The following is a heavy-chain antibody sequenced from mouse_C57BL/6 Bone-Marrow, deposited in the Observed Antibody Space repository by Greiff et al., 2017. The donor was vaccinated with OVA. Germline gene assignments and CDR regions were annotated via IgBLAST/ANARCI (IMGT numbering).Heavy chain of an antibody. CDR1: GFTFSSYA. Sequence: EVKLMESGEGLVKPGGSLKLSCAASGFTFSSYAMSWVRQTPEKRLEWVAYISSGGDYIYYADTVKGRFTISRDNARNTLYLQMSSLKSEDTAMYYCTRASYYGNPYFDYWGQVTTLTVSS. V-gene: IGHV5-9-1*02. CDR3: TRASYYGNPYFDY. D-gene: IGHD2-1*01. J-gene: IGHJ2*01. CDR2: ISSGGDYI.